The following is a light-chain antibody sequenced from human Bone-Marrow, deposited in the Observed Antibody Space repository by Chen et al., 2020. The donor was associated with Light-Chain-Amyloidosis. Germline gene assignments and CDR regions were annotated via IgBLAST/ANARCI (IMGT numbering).Light chain of an antibody. CDR3: QQRSNWPPWLT. J-gene: IGKJ4*01. V-gene: IGKV3-11*01. CDR2: DAS. Sequence: EIVLTQSPATLSLSPGERATLSCRASQSVSRYLAWYQQKPGQAPRLLIYDASNRATGIPARFSGSGSGTDFTLTISSLEPEDFAVYYCQQRSNWPPWLTFGGGTKVEIK. CDR1: QSVSRY.